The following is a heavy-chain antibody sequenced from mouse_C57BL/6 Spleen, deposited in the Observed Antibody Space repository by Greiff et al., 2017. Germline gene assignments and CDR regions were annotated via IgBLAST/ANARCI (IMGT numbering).Heavy chain of an antibody. Sequence: EVKLLESGGGLVKPGGSLKLSCAASGFTFSDYGMHWVRQAPEKGLEWVAYISSGSSTIYYADTVKGRFTFSRDHAKNTLFLQMTSLRSEDTAMYYCARGGSYGSRGFAYWGQGTLVTVSA. CDR3: ARGGSYGSRGFAY. J-gene: IGHJ3*01. V-gene: IGHV5-17*01. D-gene: IGHD1-1*01. CDR1: GFTFSDYG. CDR2: ISSGSSTI.